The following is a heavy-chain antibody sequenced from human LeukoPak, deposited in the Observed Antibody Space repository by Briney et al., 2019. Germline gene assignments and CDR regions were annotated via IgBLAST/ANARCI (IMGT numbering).Heavy chain of an antibody. V-gene: IGHV3-7*01. D-gene: IGHD2-15*01. Sequence: GGSLRLSCAASGFTFNHFWMSWIRQAPGKGLEWVAYIKKTGSETYYVDSVKGRFTITRDNTRNSLFLQMYSLRAEDTAVYFCAREDGYCSGGNCYSYFDSWGQGTLVTVSS. J-gene: IGHJ4*02. CDR2: IKKTGSET. CDR3: AREDGYCSGGNCYSYFDS. CDR1: GFTFNHFW.